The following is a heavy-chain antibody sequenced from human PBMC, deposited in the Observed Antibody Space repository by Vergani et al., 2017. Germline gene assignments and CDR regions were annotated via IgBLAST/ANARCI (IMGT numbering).Heavy chain of an antibody. D-gene: IGHD6-19*01. CDR1: GASIRSSYYY. CDR2: IYYSGST. J-gene: IGHJ5*02. V-gene: IGHV4-39*01. Sequence: QLQLQESGPGLVKPSATLSLTCSVSGASIRSSYYYWGWIRQPPGNGLEWIASIYYSGSTYYNQSLKSRVTISVDTSKNQFSLKLSSVTAADTAVYFCARHSTVEWLVKLGWIDPWGQGILVTVSS. CDR3: ARHSTVEWLVKLGWIDP.